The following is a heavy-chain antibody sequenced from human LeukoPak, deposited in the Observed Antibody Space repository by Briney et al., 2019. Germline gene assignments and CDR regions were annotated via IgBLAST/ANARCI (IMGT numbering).Heavy chain of an antibody. V-gene: IGHV3-15*01. CDR1: GFTFSNAW. D-gene: IGHD4-17*01. CDR2: IKSKTDGGTT. J-gene: IGHJ4*02. Sequence: GGSLRLSCAASGFTFSNAWMSWVRQAPGKGLEWVGRIKSKTDGGTTDYAAPVKGRFTISRDDSKNTLYLQMNSLKTEDTAVYYCTTEATNYGDYEEYYFDYWGQGTLVTVS. CDR3: TTEATNYGDYEEYYFDY.